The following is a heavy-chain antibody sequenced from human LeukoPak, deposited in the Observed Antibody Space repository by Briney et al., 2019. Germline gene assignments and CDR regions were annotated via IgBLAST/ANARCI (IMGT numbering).Heavy chain of an antibody. CDR1: GGTFSSYA. CDR3: NTGATVETFDI. V-gene: IGHV1-69*04. Sequence: ASVKVSCKASGGTFSSYAISWVRQAPGQGLEWMGRIIPILGIANYAQKFQGRVTITADKSTSTAYMDLSSLRSEDTAVYYCNTGATVETFDIWGQGTMVTVSS. J-gene: IGHJ3*02. D-gene: IGHD1-26*01. CDR2: IIPILGIA.